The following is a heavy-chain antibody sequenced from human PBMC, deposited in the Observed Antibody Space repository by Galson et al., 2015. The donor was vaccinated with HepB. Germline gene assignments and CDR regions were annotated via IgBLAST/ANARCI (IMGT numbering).Heavy chain of an antibody. J-gene: IGHJ6*03. CDR2: IKSKTDGGTT. CDR1: GFTFSTYA. D-gene: IGHD7-27*01. CDR3: TTSPTLGAYYYYYYMDV. Sequence: SLRLSCAASGFTFSTYAMNWVRQAPGKGLEWVGRIKSKTDGGTTDYAAPVKGRFTISRDDSKNTLYLQMNSLKTEDTAVYYCTTSPTLGAYYYYYYMDVWGKGTTVTVSS. V-gene: IGHV3-15*01.